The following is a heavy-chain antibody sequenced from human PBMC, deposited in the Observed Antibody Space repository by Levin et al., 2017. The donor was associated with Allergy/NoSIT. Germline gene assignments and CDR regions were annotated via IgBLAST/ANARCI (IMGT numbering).Heavy chain of an antibody. CDR2: IYSGGNT. D-gene: IGHD6-19*01. J-gene: IGHJ3*02. CDR1: GFTVSSSY. V-gene: IGHV3-66*01. Sequence: GESLKISCAASGFTVSSSYMSWVRQAPGEGLEWVSLIYSGGNTYYADSVKGRFTISRDNSKNTLYLQMNSLRAEDTAVYYCARDVYSSGWYDPRFAFDIWGQGTMVTVSS. CDR3: ARDVYSSGWYDPRFAFDI.